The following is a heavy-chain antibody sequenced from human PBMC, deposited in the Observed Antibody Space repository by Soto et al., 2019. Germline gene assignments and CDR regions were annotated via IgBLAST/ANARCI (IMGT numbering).Heavy chain of an antibody. J-gene: IGHJ4*02. CDR1: GDSVSSGSYY. V-gene: IGHV4-61*01. D-gene: IGHD4-17*01. Sequence: NPSETLSLTCIVSGDSVSSGSYYWSWIRQPPGKGLEWIGYIYYRGSTNYNPSLKSRVTISIDTSRNQFSLKLNSVTAADTALYYCARGLDYVGFDYWGQGTLVTVSS. CDR2: IYYRGST. CDR3: ARGLDYVGFDY.